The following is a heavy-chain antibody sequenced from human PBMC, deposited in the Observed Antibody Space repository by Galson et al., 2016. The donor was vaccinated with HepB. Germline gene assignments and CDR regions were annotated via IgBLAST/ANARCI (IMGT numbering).Heavy chain of an antibody. D-gene: IGHD4-11*01. CDR1: GFAFSNYG. CDR3: ARDTEDYRMDY. J-gene: IGHJ4*02. CDR2: ISSSSTYI. Sequence: SLRLSCAASGFAFSNYGMHWVRQAPGKGLEWVSSISSSSTYIHYEDSVKGRFTISRDNAKNSLYLQMNSLRAEDTAVYYCARDTEDYRMDYWGQGTLVTVSS. V-gene: IGHV3-21*01.